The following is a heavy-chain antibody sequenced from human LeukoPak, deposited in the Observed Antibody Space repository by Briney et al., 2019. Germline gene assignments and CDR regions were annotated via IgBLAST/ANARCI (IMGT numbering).Heavy chain of an antibody. D-gene: IGHD3-22*01. V-gene: IGHV1-2*02. CDR1: GYTFTGYY. Sequence: ASVKVSCKASGYTFTGYYMHWVRRAPGQGLEWMGWINPNSGGTNYAQKFQGRVTMTRDTSISTAYMELSRLRSDDTAVYYCARVRKYYYDSSGYRFDPWGQGTLVTVSS. CDR2: INPNSGGT. J-gene: IGHJ5*02. CDR3: ARVRKYYYDSSGYRFDP.